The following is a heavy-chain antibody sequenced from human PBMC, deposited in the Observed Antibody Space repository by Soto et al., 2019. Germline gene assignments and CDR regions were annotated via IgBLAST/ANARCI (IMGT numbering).Heavy chain of an antibody. V-gene: IGHV3-48*01. J-gene: IGHJ4*02. CDR1: GFTFSTYS. Sequence: EVQLVESGGGLVQPGGSLRLSCAASGFTFSTYSMNWVRQAPGKGLEWVSYISSSSNTIYYADSVKGRFTISRDNAKNSLYLQMNSLRAEDAAVYYCARRLPSGWYWDYWGQGTLVTVSS. CDR2: ISSSSNTI. D-gene: IGHD6-19*01. CDR3: ARRLPSGWYWDY.